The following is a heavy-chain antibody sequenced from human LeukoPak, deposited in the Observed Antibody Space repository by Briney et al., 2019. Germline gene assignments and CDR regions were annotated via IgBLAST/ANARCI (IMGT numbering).Heavy chain of an antibody. CDR2: INHSGST. V-gene: IGHV4-34*01. D-gene: IGHD3-3*01. J-gene: IGHJ4*02. Sequence: PSETLSLTCAVYGGSFSGYYWRWIRQPPGKGLEWIGEINHSGSTNYNPSLKSRVTISVDTSKNQFSLKLSSVTAADTAVYYCARGRSYDFWSGYYIGQLAYFDYWGQGTLVTVSS. CDR1: GGSFSGYY. CDR3: ARGRSYDFWSGYYIGQLAYFDY.